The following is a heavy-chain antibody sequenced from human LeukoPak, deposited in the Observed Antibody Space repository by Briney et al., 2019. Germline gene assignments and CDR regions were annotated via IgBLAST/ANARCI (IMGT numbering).Heavy chain of an antibody. Sequence: ASVKVSCKASGYTFTSYAMHWVRQAPGQRLEWMGWINAGNGNTKYSQKFQGRVTITRDTSASTAYMELSSLRSEDTAVYYCARGVLLWFGELSDAFDIWGQGTMVTVSS. CDR3: ARGVLLWFGELSDAFDI. CDR2: INAGNGNT. V-gene: IGHV1-3*01. J-gene: IGHJ3*02. D-gene: IGHD3-10*01. CDR1: GYTFTSYA.